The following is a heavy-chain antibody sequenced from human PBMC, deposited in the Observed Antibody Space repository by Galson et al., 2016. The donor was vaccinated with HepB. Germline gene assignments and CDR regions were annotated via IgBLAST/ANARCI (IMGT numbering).Heavy chain of an antibody. Sequence: QSGAEVKKPGESLKISCKGSGYSFSNYWIAWVRQMPGKGLEWMGLIYPGDSDTKYRPSFQGQVTMSADKSISTVYLQWRSLKASDTAIYYCARGVWRQDTSYGMDVWGQGTTVTVSS. J-gene: IGHJ6*02. CDR3: ARGVWRQDTSYGMDV. CDR1: GYSFSNYW. V-gene: IGHV5-51*01. CDR2: IYPGDSDT. D-gene: IGHD3-16*01.